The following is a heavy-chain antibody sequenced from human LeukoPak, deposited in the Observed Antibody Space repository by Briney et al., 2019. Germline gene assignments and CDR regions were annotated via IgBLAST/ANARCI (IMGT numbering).Heavy chain of an antibody. Sequence: GGSPRLSCAASGFTFSNAWMSWVRQAPGKGLEWVGRIKSKTDGGTTDYAAPVKGRFTISRDDSKNTLYLQMNSLKTEDTAVYYCTTDLAVAGDFDYWGQGTLVTVSS. CDR2: IKSKTDGGTT. V-gene: IGHV3-15*01. CDR3: TTDLAVAGDFDY. CDR1: GFTFSNAW. J-gene: IGHJ4*02. D-gene: IGHD6-19*01.